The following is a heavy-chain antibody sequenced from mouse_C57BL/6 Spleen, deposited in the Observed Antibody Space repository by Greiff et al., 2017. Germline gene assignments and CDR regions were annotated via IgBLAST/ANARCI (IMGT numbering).Heavy chain of an antibody. CDR1: GFTFSDFY. CDR2: SRNKANDYTT. J-gene: IGHJ1*03. Sequence: EVQRVESGGGLVQSGRSLRLSCATSGFTFSDFYMEWVRQAPGKGLEWIAASRNKANDYTTEYSASVKGRFIVSRDTSQSILYLQMNALRAEDTAIYYCARDWYFDVWGTGTTVTVSS. CDR3: ARDWYFDV. V-gene: IGHV7-1*01.